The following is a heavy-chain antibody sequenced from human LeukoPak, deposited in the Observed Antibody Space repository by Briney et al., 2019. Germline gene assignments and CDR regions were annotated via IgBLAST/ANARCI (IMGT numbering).Heavy chain of an antibody. CDR1: GFTFSSYG. CDR3: AKDRGRDGYNYFDY. Sequence: GGSLRLSCAASGFTFSSYGMHWVRQALGKGLEWVAVIWYDGSNKYYADSVKGRFTISRDNSKNTLYLQMNSLRAEDTAVYYCAKDRGRDGYNYFDYWGQGTLVTVSS. J-gene: IGHJ4*02. V-gene: IGHV3-33*06. D-gene: IGHD5-24*01. CDR2: IWYDGSNK.